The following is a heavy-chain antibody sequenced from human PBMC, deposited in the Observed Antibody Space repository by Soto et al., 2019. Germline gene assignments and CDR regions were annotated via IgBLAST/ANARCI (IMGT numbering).Heavy chain of an antibody. D-gene: IGHD3-22*01. CDR1: GGSISSGGYY. V-gene: IGHV4-31*03. CDR2: IYYSGST. J-gene: IGHJ4*02. CDR3: ARAHYYDSSKSRFDY. Sequence: SETLSLTCTVSGGSISSGGYYWSWIRQHPGKGLEWIGYIYYSGSTYYNPSLKSRVTISVDTSKNQFSLKLSSVTAADTAVYYCARAHYYDSSKSRFDYWGQGTLVTVSS.